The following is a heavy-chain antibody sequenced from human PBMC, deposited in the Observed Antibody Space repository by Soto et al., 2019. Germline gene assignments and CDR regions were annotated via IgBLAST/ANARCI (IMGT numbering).Heavy chain of an antibody. D-gene: IGHD2-21*02. V-gene: IGHV3-30*18. CDR2: ISYDGSNK. J-gene: IGHJ3*02. CDR3: AKDKGDTTTDAFDI. CDR1: GFTFSSYG. Sequence: GGSLRLSCAASGFTFSSYGMHWVRQAPGKGLEWVAVISYDGSNKYYADSVKGRFTISSDNSKNTLYLQMNSLRAEDTAVYYCAKDKGDTTTDAFDIWGQGTMVT.